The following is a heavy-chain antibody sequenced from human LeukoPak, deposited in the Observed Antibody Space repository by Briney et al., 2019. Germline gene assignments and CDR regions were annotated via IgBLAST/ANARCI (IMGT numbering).Heavy chain of an antibody. CDR3: ARRVYNSGWYIDY. CDR1: GFTFSTYS. D-gene: IGHD6-19*01. V-gene: IGHV3-48*01. J-gene: IGHJ4*02. Sequence: PGGSLRLSCAAAGFTFSTYSMNWVRQAPGKGLEWVSYISYTNIIYYADSMKGRFTISRDNAKNSLYLQMNSLRAEDTAVYYCARRVYNSGWYIDYWGQGTLVTVSS. CDR2: ISYTNII.